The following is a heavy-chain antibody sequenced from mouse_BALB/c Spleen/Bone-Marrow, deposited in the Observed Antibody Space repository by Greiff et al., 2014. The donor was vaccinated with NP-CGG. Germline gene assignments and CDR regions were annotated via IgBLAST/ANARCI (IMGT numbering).Heavy chain of an antibody. V-gene: IGHV2-6-5*01. CDR3: AKHDTTVVLDY. CDR1: GFSLTDYG. D-gene: IGHD1-1*01. J-gene: IGHJ2*01. Sequence: QVQLKESGPGLVAPSQSLSITCTVSGFSLTDYGVSWIRQPPGKGLEWLGVIWGGGITYYNSTLKSRLSISKDNSKSQVFLKMNSLQTDDTAMYYGAKHDTTVVLDYWGQGTTLTVSS. CDR2: IWGGGIT.